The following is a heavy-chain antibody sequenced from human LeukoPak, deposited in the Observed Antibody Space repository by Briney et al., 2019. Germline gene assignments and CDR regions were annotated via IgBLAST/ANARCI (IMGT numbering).Heavy chain of an antibody. CDR1: GYTLTSYG. D-gene: IGHD2-21*01. CDR2: INAYNDNT. J-gene: IGHJ4*02. CDR3: ARAGGSYSPSDY. Sequence: ASVKVSCKASGYTLTSYGISWVRQAPGQGLEWMGWINAYNDNTNYAQKFQGRVTMTTDTSTSTAYMELRSLRSDDTAVFYCARAGGSYSPSDYWGQGTLVTVSS. V-gene: IGHV1-18*01.